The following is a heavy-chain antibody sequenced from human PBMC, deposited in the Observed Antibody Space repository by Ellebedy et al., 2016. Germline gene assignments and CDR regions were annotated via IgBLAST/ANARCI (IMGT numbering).Heavy chain of an antibody. J-gene: IGHJ4*02. Sequence: GGSLRLXXAASGFTFSDYYMSWIRQTPGKGLEWVSYISGGGSTIYYADSVRGRFTISRDNAKNSLYLQMNSLRAEDTAVYYCARYPLWLGELSPFDYWGQGTLVTVSS. CDR3: ARYPLWLGELSPFDY. D-gene: IGHD3-10*01. CDR1: GFTFSDYY. CDR2: ISGGGSTI. V-gene: IGHV3-11*01.